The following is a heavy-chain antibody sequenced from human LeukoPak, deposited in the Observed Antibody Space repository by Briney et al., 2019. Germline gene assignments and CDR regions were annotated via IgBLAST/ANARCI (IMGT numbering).Heavy chain of an antibody. CDR1: GYSFTSYW. CDR3: ASAYSGSLDAFDI. V-gene: IGHV5-51*01. J-gene: IGHJ3*02. CDR2: IYPGDSDT. D-gene: IGHD1-26*01. Sequence: GESLKISCKGSGYSFTSYWIGWVRQMPGKGLEWMGIIYPGDSDTRYSPSFQGQVTISAGKSISTAYLQWSSLKASDTAMYYCASAYSGSLDAFDIWGQGTMVTVSS.